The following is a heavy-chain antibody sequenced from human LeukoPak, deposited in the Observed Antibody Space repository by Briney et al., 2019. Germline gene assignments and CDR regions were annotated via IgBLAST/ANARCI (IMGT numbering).Heavy chain of an antibody. CDR2: IYHSGST. V-gene: IGHV4-59*01. CDR1: GGSIRSYH. D-gene: IGHD1-1*01. J-gene: IGHJ6*04. Sequence: PSETLPLTCTVSGGSIRSYHWSWIRQPPGKGLEWIGYIYHSGSTNYNPSLKSRVTISVDTSKNQFSLKLLSVTAADTAVYYCARDRTVAVDTGFYYYGMDVWGKGTTVTVSS. CDR3: ARDRTVAVDTGFYYYGMDV.